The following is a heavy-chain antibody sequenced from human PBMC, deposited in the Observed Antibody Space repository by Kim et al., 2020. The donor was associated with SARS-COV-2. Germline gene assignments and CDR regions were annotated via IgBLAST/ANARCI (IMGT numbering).Heavy chain of an antibody. V-gene: IGHV3-53*01. D-gene: IGHD5-18*01. J-gene: IGHJ4*02. CDR3: AREVEYSYGSGAFDY. Sequence: AVKGRFTISRDNSKNTLYLQMNSLRAEDTAVYYCAREVEYSYGSGAFDYWGQGTLVPVSS.